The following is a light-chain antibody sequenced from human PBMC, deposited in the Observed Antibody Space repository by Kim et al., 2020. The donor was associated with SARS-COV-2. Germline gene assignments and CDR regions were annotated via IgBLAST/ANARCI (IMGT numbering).Light chain of an antibody. CDR3: QAWDSGAVI. Sequence: SYELTQPPSVSVSPGQTASITCSGDELGDKYVCWYQQKPGQPPVLVIYHDTKRPSGIPERFSGPNSGNTATLTVSGTQPMDEADYYCQAWDSGAVIFGGG. V-gene: IGLV3-1*01. CDR1: ELGDKY. CDR2: HDT. J-gene: IGLJ2*01.